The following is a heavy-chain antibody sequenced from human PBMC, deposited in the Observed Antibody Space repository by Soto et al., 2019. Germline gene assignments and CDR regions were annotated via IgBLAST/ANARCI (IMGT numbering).Heavy chain of an antibody. J-gene: IGHJ4*02. V-gene: IGHV3-23*01. D-gene: IGHD4-17*01. CDR2: ISGSGGST. CDR3: AKPYGDYVGFDY. CDR1: GLSFRIYA. Sequence: EVQLLESGGGLVQPGGSLRLSCAASGLSFRIYAMSWVRQAPGKGLEWVSAISGSGGSTYYADSVKGRFTISRDNSKNTLYMQMNSLRAEDTAVYYCAKPYGDYVGFDYWGQGTLVTVSS.